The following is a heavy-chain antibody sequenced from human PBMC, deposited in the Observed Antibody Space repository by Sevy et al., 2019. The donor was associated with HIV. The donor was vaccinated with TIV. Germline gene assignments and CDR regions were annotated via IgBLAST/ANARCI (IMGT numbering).Heavy chain of an antibody. V-gene: IGHV1-2*06. CDR2: INPNSGGT. D-gene: IGHD2-2*01. CDR1: GYTFTGYY. J-gene: IGHJ5*02. CDR3: ARHDPVDIVVVPAALDWFDP. Sequence: ASVKVSCKASGYTFTGYYMHWVRQAPGQGLEWMGRINPNSGGTNYAQKFQGRVTMTRDTSISTAYMELRRLRSDDTAGYYCARHDPVDIVVVPAALDWFDPWGQGTLVTVSS.